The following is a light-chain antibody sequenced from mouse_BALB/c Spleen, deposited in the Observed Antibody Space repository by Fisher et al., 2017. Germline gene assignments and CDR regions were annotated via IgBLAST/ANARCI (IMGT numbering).Light chain of an antibody. CDR3: QQWSSNPWT. CDR2: YTS. V-gene: IGKV4-59*01. CDR1: SSVSY. Sequence: IVMTQTTAIMSASLGEEITLTCSASSSVSYMYWYQQKSDASPKLWIYYTSKLASGVPGRFSGSGSGNSYSLTISSMEAEDAATYYCQQWSSNPWTFGGGTKLEIK. J-gene: IGKJ1*01.